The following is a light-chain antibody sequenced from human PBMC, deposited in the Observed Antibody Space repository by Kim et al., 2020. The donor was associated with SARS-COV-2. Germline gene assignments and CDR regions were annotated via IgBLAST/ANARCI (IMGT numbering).Light chain of an antibody. J-gene: IGKJ1*01. CDR1: QIVTS. CDR3: QQYDSSSCT. Sequence: SLSPRERATLSWRASQIVTSIAWYQYKPGKAPRLLIYGTASRSTGIPVRFSGSGSGTDFTLTISRLESEDFAVYYCQQYDSSSCTFGQGTKVDIK. V-gene: IGKV3-20*01. CDR2: GTA.